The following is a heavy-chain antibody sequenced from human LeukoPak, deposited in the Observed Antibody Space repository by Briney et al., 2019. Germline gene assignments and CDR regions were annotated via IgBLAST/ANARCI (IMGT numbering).Heavy chain of an antibody. CDR1: GGSISSGGYS. Sequence: SQTLSLTCAVSGGSISSGGYSWSWIRQPPGKGLEWIGYIYHSGSTYYNPSLKSRVTISVDRSKNQFSLKLSSVTAADTAVYYCARSHLYSYLDYWGQGTLVTVSS. J-gene: IGHJ4*02. CDR2: IYHSGST. V-gene: IGHV4-30-2*01. D-gene: IGHD3-16*01. CDR3: ARSHLYSYLDY.